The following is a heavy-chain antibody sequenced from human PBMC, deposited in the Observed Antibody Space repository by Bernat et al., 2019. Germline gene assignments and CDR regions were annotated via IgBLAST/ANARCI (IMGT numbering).Heavy chain of an antibody. CDR3: ARHYDVLRFVEWLQNPRSYGMDV. CDR1: GGSISSYY. Sequence: QVQLQESGPGLVKPSETLSLTCTVSGGSISSYYWSWIRQPPGKGLEWIGYIHYSGSTNYNPSLKSRVTISVDTSKNQFSLKLSSVTAADTAVYYCARHYDVLRFVEWLQNPRSYGMDVWGQGTTVTVSS. D-gene: IGHD3-3*01. J-gene: IGHJ6*02. CDR2: IHYSGST. V-gene: IGHV4-59*08.